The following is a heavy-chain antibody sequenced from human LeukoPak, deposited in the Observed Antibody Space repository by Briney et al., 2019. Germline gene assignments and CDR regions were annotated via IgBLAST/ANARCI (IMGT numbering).Heavy chain of an antibody. Sequence: SETLSLTCAVSGGSISSGGYSWSWIRQPPGKGLEWIVYIYHSGSTYYNPSLRSRVTISVDRSKNQFSLKLSSVTAADTGVYYCAREGYYDSSGYRMVGAFDIWGQGTMVTVSS. CDR2: IYHSGST. D-gene: IGHD3-22*01. V-gene: IGHV4-30-2*01. J-gene: IGHJ3*02. CDR3: AREGYYDSSGYRMVGAFDI. CDR1: GGSISSGGYS.